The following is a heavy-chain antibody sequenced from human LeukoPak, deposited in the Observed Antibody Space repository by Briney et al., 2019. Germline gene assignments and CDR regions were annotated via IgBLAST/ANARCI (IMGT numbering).Heavy chain of an antibody. Sequence: SSETLSLTCTVSGASISSYYWTWVRQPPGKGLEWIGFIYYSGNTNYNPSLKSRATISVDTSKNQFSLKLSSVTAADTAVYYCARSVHGYKDYWGQGTLVTVSS. J-gene: IGHJ4*02. CDR2: IYYSGNT. D-gene: IGHD5-24*01. V-gene: IGHV4-59*08. CDR3: ARSVHGYKDY. CDR1: GASISSYY.